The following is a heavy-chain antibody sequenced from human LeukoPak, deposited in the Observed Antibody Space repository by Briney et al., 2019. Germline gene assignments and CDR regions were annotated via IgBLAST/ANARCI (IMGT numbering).Heavy chain of an antibody. CDR1: GGSISSGRFP. CDR2: IYHNGAT. D-gene: IGHD3-10*01. CDR3: ARGSRSPEGGLLYVY. J-gene: IGHJ4*02. V-gene: IGHV4-30-2*06. Sequence: SQTLSLTCEVSGGSISSGRFPWSWIRQSPGKGLEWIGYIYHNGATYDNPSLKSRVTLSIDRSKGHFSLSLSSVTAADTAVYYCARGSRSPEGGLLYVYWGQGTLVTVSS.